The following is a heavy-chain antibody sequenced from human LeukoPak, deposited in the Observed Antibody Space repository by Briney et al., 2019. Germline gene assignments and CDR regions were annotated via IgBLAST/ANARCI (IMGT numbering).Heavy chain of an antibody. CDR2: ISSSSSTI. J-gene: IGHJ4*02. D-gene: IGHD5-12*01. CDR1: GFTFSSYS. CDR3: ARDHLRGPYDYYFDY. Sequence: GGSLRLSCAASGFTFSSYSMNWVRQAPGKGLEWVSCISSSSSTIYYADSVRGRFTISRDNAKNSLYLQMNSLRAEDTAVYYCARDHLRGPYDYYFDYWGQGTLVTVSS. V-gene: IGHV3-48*01.